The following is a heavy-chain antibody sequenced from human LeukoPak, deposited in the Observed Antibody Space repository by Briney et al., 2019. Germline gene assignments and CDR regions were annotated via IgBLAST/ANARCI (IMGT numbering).Heavy chain of an antibody. CDR1: GFTFSSYD. CDR3: AKAYYYDSSGYRIYYFDY. D-gene: IGHD3-22*01. Sequence: GGSLRLSCAASGFTFSSYDMHWVRQAPGKGLEWVSAISGSGGSTYYADSVKGRFTISRDNSRNTVYLQMNSLRAEDTAVYYCAKAYYYDSSGYRIYYFDYWGQGTLVTVSS. J-gene: IGHJ4*02. V-gene: IGHV3-23*01. CDR2: ISGSGGST.